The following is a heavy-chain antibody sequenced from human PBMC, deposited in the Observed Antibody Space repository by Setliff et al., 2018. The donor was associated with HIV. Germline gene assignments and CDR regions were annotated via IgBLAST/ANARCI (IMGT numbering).Heavy chain of an antibody. V-gene: IGHV1-69*13. D-gene: IGHD3-22*01. J-gene: IGHJ6*03. CDR1: GGIFSSYA. Sequence: SVKVSCKASGGIFSSYALSWVRQAPGQGLEWMGGIIPIFGSIDYAQKFQGRLSITADESTGTAYMGLSSLRFDDTAMYYCARRSGDNSGQPYYYYMDVWGKGTTVTVSS. CDR2: IIPIFGSI. CDR3: ARRSGDNSGQPYYYYMDV.